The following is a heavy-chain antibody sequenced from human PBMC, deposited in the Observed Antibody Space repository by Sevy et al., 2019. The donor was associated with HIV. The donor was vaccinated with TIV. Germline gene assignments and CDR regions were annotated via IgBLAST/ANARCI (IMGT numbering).Heavy chain of an antibody. Sequence: GGSLRLSCTGSGFTFGDYAMSWVRQAPGKGLEWVAFLKHKAYGGTLDYAASEKGRFSISRDDSKSIAHLQMNDLKTEDTAIYYYTRWKGAQSIFDYWGQGALVTVSS. CDR3: TRWKGAQSIFDY. J-gene: IGHJ4*02. D-gene: IGHD1-1*01. CDR2: LKHKAYGGTL. CDR1: GFTFGDYA. V-gene: IGHV3-49*04.